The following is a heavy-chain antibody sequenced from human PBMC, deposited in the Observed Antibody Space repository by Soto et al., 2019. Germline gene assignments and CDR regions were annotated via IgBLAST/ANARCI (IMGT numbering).Heavy chain of an antibody. D-gene: IGHD2-2*01. V-gene: IGHV3-48*02. CDR3: ARVGRGFCSSARCYTDGFDL. Sequence: QLVESGGGLVQPGGSRRLSCAASGFTFSLYPMNGVRQAPGKGLEWLSYISPSNTTIYYADSVKGRFTISRDNAKDSLDLQMNGLRDDDTAVYYCARVGRGFCSSARCYTDGFDLWGQGTVVTVST. CDR1: GFTFSLYP. J-gene: IGHJ3*01. CDR2: ISPSNTTI.